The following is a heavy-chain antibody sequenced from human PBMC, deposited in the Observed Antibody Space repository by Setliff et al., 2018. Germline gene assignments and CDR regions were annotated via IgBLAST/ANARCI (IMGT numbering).Heavy chain of an antibody. CDR1: GYMFRSYG. Sequence: ASVKVSCKASGYMFRSYGINWMRQAPGQGFEWMGWISAYNDNTKSAQKFQGRITMTTDTTTSTSYMELRSLRSDDTAVYYCARINFYVSSGYYYAPDYWGPGTLVTAPQ. CDR3: ARINFYVSSGYYYAPDY. D-gene: IGHD3-22*01. V-gene: IGHV1-18*04. J-gene: IGHJ4*02. CDR2: ISAYNDNT.